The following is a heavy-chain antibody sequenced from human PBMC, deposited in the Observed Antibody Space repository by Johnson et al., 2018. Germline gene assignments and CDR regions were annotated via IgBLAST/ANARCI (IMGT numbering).Heavy chain of an antibody. CDR1: GFTFNNYW. J-gene: IGHJ3*02. CDR3: ARVKVGGYVFDI. Sequence: VQLQESGGGLVQPGGSLRLSCAASGFTFNNYWMHWVRQAPGKGLVWVSRINSDGSTTTYADSVKGRFTISRDNAKNTLYLEMNSLGVEDTAVYYCARVKVGGYVFDIWGQGTMVTVSS. CDR2: INSDGSTT. V-gene: IGHV3-74*01. D-gene: IGHD1-26*01.